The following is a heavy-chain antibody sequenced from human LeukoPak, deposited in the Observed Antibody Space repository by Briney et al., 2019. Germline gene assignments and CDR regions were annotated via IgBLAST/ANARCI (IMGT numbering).Heavy chain of an antibody. CDR2: INTNTGNP. CDR3: ARGIYEVGGYNQDAFDI. CDR1: GYTFTSYA. Sequence: ASVKVSCKASGYTFTSYAMNWVRQAPGQGLEWMGWINTNTGNPTYAQGFTGRFVFSLDTSVSTAYPQISSLKAEDTAVYYCARGIYEVGGYNQDAFDIWGQGTMVTVSS. J-gene: IGHJ3*02. D-gene: IGHD5-24*01. V-gene: IGHV7-4-1*02.